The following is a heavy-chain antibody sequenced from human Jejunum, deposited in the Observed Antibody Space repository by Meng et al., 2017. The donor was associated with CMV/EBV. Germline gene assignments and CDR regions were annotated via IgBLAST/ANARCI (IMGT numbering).Heavy chain of an antibody. D-gene: IGHD3-3*01. CDR3: GCGVPMYDY. CDR2: IKSKTDGGAI. CDR1: GFPLTGAW. Sequence: EGQLVESXGGLVEPGXSLRLSCTGSGFPLTGAWLSWVRQAPGKGLEWVGHIKSKTDGGAIDYAAHVKGRFIISRDDSKNTLYLEMNSLKTDDTGVYYCGCGVPMYDYWGQGTLVTVSS. J-gene: IGHJ4*02. V-gene: IGHV3-15*01.